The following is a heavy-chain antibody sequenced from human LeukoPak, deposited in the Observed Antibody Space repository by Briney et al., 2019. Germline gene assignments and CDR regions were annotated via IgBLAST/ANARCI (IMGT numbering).Heavy chain of an antibody. D-gene: IGHD3-22*01. J-gene: IGHJ1*01. Sequence: SSETLSLTCAVYGGSLSGYYWSWIRQPPGKGLEWVGEINHSGSTNYNPSLKSRVPISVDTSKNQFSLKLSSVTAADTAVYYCASPRAYYYDRAAKGKYFQHWGQGTLVTVSS. CDR3: ASPRAYYYDRAAKGKYFQH. CDR2: INHSGST. CDR1: GGSLSGYY. V-gene: IGHV4-34*01.